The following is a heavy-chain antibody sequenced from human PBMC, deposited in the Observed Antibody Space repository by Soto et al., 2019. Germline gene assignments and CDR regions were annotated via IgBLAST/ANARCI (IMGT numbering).Heavy chain of an antibody. V-gene: IGHV3-30-3*01. J-gene: IGHJ5*02. CDR1: GFTFSSYA. Sequence: PGGSLRLSCAASGFTFSSYAMHWVRQAPGKGLEWVAVISYDGSNKYYADSVKGRFTIPRDNSKNTLYLQMNSLRAEDTAVYYCARDLGGKWFDPWGQGTLVTVSS. CDR2: ISYDGSNK. D-gene: IGHD7-27*01. CDR3: ARDLGGKWFDP.